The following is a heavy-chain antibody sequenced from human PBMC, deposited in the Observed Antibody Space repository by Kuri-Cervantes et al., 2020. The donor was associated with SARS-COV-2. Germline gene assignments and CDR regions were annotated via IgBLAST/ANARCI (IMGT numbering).Heavy chain of an antibody. CDR3: ARDRVVPGDYYYYGMDV. D-gene: IGHD2-15*01. Sequence: SVKVSCKASGGTFSSYAISWVRQAPGQGLEWMGGIIPIFGTANYAQKFQGRVTITADESTSTAYMELSSLRSEDTAVYYCARDRVVPGDYYYYGMDVWAKGPRSPSP. J-gene: IGHJ6*02. CDR1: GGTFSSYA. CDR2: IIPIFGTA. V-gene: IGHV1-69*13.